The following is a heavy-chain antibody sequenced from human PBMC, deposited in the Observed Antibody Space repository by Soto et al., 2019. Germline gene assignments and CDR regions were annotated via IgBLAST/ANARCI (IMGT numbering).Heavy chain of an antibody. CDR3: ARQPESTSYFDY. V-gene: IGHV4-39*01. CDR2: VYHSWTS. D-gene: IGHD2-2*01. Sequence: SETLSLTCSGSGSSVSTSSYFWGWIRQAPGKWLDCIVNVYHSWTSLLNPSRKIRVSIFVDRSKNQFSLELNSATAADRAVYYCARQPESTSYFDYWGQGILVTVSS. J-gene: IGHJ4*02. CDR1: GSSVSTSSYF.